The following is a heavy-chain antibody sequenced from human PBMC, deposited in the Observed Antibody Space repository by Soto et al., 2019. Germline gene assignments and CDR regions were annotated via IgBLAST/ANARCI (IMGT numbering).Heavy chain of an antibody. CDR1: GFTFSSYA. CDR2: ISGSGGST. CDR3: ATTRVVVAAADY. J-gene: IGHJ4*02. D-gene: IGHD2-15*01. Sequence: EVQLLESGGGWVQPGGSLRLSCAASGFTFSSYAMSWVRQAPGKGLEWVSAISGSGGSTYYADSVKGRFTISRDNSKNTLYLQMKRLRAEDTAGYYCATTRVVVAAADYWGQGTLVTVSS. V-gene: IGHV3-23*01.